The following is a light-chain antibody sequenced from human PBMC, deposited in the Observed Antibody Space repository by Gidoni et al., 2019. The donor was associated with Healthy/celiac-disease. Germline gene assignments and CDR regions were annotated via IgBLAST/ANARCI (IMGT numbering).Light chain of an antibody. V-gene: IGKV3-20*01. J-gene: IGKJ2*01. CDR3: QQYGSSPMYT. CDR1: QSVSSSY. CDR2: GAC. Sequence: IVLTQSPGTLSLSPGERATLSCRARQSVSSSYLAWYQQKPGQAPRLLIYGACSRATGSPDRFSGSGSGTDFTLTISRLEPEDFAGYYCQQYGSSPMYTFGQGTKLEIK.